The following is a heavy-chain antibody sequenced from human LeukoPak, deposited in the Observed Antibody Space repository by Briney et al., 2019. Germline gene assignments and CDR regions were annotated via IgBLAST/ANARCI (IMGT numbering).Heavy chain of an antibody. D-gene: IGHD3-22*01. CDR2: IYSGGTT. V-gene: IGHV3-66*01. CDR3: ARDMAYYTSSGYGYFDY. J-gene: IGHJ4*02. CDR1: GFTVSSNY. Sequence: GGSLRLSCAASGFTVSSNYMSWVRQAPGKGLEWVSVIYSGGTTQYADSVKGRFTISRDNSKNTLYLQMNSLRAEDSAVYYCARDMAYYTSSGYGYFDYWGQGTLVTVSS.